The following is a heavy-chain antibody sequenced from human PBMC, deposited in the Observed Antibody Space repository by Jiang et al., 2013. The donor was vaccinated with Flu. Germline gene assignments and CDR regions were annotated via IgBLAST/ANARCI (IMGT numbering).Heavy chain of an antibody. CDR3: ARVNYGDLDY. CDR2: INHSGST. V-gene: IGHV4-34*01. CDR1: GGSFSGYY. J-gene: IGHJ4*02. Sequence: LLKPSETLSLTCAVYGGSFSGYYWSWIRQPPGKGLEWIGEINHSGSTNYNPSLKSRVTISVDTSKNQFSLKLSSVTAADTAVYYCARVNYGDLDYWGQGTLVTVSS. D-gene: IGHD4-17*01.